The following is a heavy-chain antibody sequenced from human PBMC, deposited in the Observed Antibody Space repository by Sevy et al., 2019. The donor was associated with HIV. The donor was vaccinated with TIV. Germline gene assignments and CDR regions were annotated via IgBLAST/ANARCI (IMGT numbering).Heavy chain of an antibody. Sequence: GGSLRLSCAASGFTFSSYAMSWVRQAPGKGLEWVSTFSFGCGKINHADSVKGRFTISRDNSKNTLYLQMNSLRAEDTAVYYCAREGCSKPHDYWGQGTLVTVSS. J-gene: IGHJ4*02. CDR3: AREGCSKPHDY. CDR1: GFTFSSYA. V-gene: IGHV3-23*01. CDR2: FSFGCGKI. D-gene: IGHD2-2*01.